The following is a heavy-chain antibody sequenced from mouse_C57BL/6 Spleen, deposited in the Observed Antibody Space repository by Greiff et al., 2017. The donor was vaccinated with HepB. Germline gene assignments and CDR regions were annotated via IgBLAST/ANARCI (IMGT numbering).Heavy chain of an antibody. CDR2: IRNKANGYTT. CDR3: ARSAYYYGSSYVGYFDV. J-gene: IGHJ1*03. V-gene: IGHV7-3*01. D-gene: IGHD1-1*01. Sequence: EVKLVESGGGLVQPGGSLSLSCAASGFTFTDYYMSWVRQPPGKALEWLGFIRNKANGYTTEYSASVKGRFTISRDNSQSILYLQMNALRAEDSATYYCARSAYYYGSSYVGYFDVWGTGTTVTVSS. CDR1: GFTFTDYY.